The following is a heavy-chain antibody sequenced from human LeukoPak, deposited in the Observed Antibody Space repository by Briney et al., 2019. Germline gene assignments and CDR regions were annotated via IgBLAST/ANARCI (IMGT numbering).Heavy chain of an antibody. CDR1: GFILSTSE. Sequence: GSLRLSCVASGFILSTSEMNWVRQPPGKGLEWIGEINHSGSTNYNPSLKSRVTISVDTSKNQFSLKLSSVTAADTAVYYCARGRGGSSRGQLGGHYYYYYMDVWGKGTTVTVSS. CDR3: ARGRGGSSRGQLGGHYYYYYMDV. V-gene: IGHV4-34*01. D-gene: IGHD6-13*01. CDR2: INHSGST. J-gene: IGHJ6*03.